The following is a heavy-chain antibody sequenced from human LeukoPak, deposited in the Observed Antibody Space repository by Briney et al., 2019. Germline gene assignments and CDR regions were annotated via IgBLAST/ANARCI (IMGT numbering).Heavy chain of an antibody. V-gene: IGHV3-66*02. J-gene: IGHJ4*02. Sequence: GGSLRLSCAASGFTVSNNYMSWVRQAPGKGLEWVSVIYSGGSTYYADSVKGRFTISRDNSKNTLYLQMNSLRAEDTAVYYCASGSSSYYYGSGSYSDDYWGQGTLVTVSS. CDR1: GFTVSNNY. CDR2: IYSGGST. D-gene: IGHD3-10*01. CDR3: ASGSSSYYYGSGSYSDDY.